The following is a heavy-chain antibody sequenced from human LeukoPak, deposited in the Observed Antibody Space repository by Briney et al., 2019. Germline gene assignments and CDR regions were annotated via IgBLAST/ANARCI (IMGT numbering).Heavy chain of an antibody. CDR3: ARPPDCTNGVCYGYFQH. J-gene: IGHJ1*01. CDR2: IYPGDSDT. V-gene: IGHV5-51*01. Sequence: GEPLKISCKGSGYSFTSYWIGWVRQMPGKGLEWMGIIYPGDSDTRYSPSFQGQVTISADKSISTAYLQWSSLKASDTAMYYCARPPDCTNGVCYGYFQHWGQGTLVTVSS. CDR1: GYSFTSYW. D-gene: IGHD2-8*01.